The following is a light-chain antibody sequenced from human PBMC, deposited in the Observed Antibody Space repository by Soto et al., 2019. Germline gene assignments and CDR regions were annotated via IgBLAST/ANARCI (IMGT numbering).Light chain of an antibody. CDR3: LQLYNFSWT. V-gene: IGKV1-6*01. Sequence: AIQMTQSPSSLSASVGDRVTISCRASQGIRNDLAWYQQKPGKAPKLLIFAASNLQSGVPSRFSGIGSGTDFTPTITRLQPEGFTTYYCLQLYNFSWTFGQGTKVEIK. CDR2: AAS. J-gene: IGKJ1*01. CDR1: QGIRND.